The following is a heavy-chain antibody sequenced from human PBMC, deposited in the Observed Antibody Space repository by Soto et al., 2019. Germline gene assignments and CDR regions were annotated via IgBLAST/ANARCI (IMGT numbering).Heavy chain of an antibody. CDR1: GGSISSHY. CDR3: GRYGSEASGMDV. J-gene: IGHJ6*02. D-gene: IGHD1-26*01. Sequence: PSETLSLTCTVSGGSISSHYWRWVRQAPGKGLEWIGHIYYRGSTSYNPSLRSRSTISVDTSNYQFSLKLNSVTTADTAVYYCGRYGSEASGMDVWGQGTKVTVSS. CDR2: IYYRGST. V-gene: IGHV4-59*11.